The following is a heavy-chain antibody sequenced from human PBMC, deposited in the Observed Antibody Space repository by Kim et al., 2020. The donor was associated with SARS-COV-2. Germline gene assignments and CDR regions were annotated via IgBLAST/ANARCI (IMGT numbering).Heavy chain of an antibody. CDR3: ARPYYDSSGYYYLYYFDY. V-gene: IGHV1-2*06. Sequence: ASVKVSCKASGYTFTGYYMHWVRQAPGQGLEWMGRINPNSGGTNYAQKFQGRVTMTRDTSISTAYMELSRLRSDDTAVYYCARPYYDSSGYYYLYYFDYWGQGTLVTVSS. CDR1: GYTFTGYY. J-gene: IGHJ4*02. CDR2: INPNSGGT. D-gene: IGHD3-22*01.